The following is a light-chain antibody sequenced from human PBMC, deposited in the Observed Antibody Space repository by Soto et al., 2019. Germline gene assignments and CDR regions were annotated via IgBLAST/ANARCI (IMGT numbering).Light chain of an antibody. CDR1: QSLLHNPAYKY. Sequence: DIVMTQSPLSLPVTPGEPASSSCRSSQSLLHNPAYKYVEWYLQQPGQSPQLLIYLDSTRASGVPDRLGGSGSGTDFTVNISRVEAEDVGAYYCMQYLQKPLTFGGGTEVDIK. CDR3: MQYLQKPLT. J-gene: IGKJ4*02. V-gene: IGKV2-28*01. CDR2: LDS.